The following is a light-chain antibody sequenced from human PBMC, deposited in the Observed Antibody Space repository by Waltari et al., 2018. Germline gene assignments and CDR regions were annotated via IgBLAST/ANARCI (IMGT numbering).Light chain of an antibody. CDR2: QSC. Sequence: SYEVIQPPSVSVSPGQTATITCSGDKWGGSPTSWYQQRPAQSPVLLTYQSCRRSSGVPERFSGSHSGNTATLTISGTQTVDEADYYCQAWDRDGAVFGDGTKLTVL. CDR3: QAWDRDGAV. CDR1: KWGGSP. V-gene: IGLV3-1*01. J-gene: IGLJ2*01.